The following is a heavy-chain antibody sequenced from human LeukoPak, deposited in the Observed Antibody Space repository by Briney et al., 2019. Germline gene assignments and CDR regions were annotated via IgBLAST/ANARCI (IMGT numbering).Heavy chain of an antibody. CDR3: ARDLNYYDSSGYYRFYYYYGMDV. CDR1: GGTFSSYA. D-gene: IGHD3-22*01. CDR2: INPNSGGT. Sequence: ASVKVSCRASGGTFSSYAISWVRQAPGQGLEWMGWINPNSGGTNYAQKFQGRVTMTRDTSISTAYMELSRLRSDDTAVYYCARDLNYYDSSGYYRFYYYYGMDVWGQGTTVTVSS. V-gene: IGHV1-2*02. J-gene: IGHJ6*02.